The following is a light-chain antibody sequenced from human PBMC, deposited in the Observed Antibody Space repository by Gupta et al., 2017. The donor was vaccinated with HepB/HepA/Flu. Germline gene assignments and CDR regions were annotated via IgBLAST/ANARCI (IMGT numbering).Light chain of an antibody. CDR3: SSYTSSSTIDVV. CDR1: GSDVGGYNY. V-gene: IGLV2-14*03. J-gene: IGLJ2*01. Sequence: QSALTQPASVSGSPGPSITIPSTGTGSDVGGYNYVSWYHQHPGKAPNLMIYDVSNRHSGGANRFSGSKSGNTASLTISVLQAEDEADYYCSSYTSSSTIDVVFGGGTKLTVL. CDR2: DVS.